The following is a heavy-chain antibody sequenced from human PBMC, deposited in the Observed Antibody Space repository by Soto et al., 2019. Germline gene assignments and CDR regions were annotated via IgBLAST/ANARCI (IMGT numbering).Heavy chain of an antibody. CDR3: AKMERMTPYTHLR. Sequence: LSVSCEASGFTISNYGVTWVRHAPGKGLEWVSAISGRDGYTYYADSVRGRFTISRDNSKKTLYLQMNSLTAEDTAIYYCAKMERMTPYTHLRWGQG. D-gene: IGHD1-1*01. J-gene: IGHJ4*02. V-gene: IGHV3-23*01. CDR2: ISGRDGYT. CDR1: GFTISNYG.